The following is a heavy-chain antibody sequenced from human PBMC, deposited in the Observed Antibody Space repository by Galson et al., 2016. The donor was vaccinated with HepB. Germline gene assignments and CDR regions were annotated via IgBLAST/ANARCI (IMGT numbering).Heavy chain of an antibody. CDR2: INWDGRTT. Sequence: SLRLSCATSGFTFDDYIMHWVRQTPEKGLEWVSLINWDGRTTYYADSVQGRFTISRDNNRNSLSLHMNSLKSEDTALYYCAKASGPHARYYFDRWGQGTQVTVSS. D-gene: IGHD3-3*01. J-gene: IGHJ4*02. CDR3: AKASGPHARYYFDR. CDR1: GFTFDDYI. V-gene: IGHV3-43*01.